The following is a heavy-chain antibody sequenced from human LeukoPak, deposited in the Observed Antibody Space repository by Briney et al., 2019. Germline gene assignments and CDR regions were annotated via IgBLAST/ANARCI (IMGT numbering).Heavy chain of an antibody. CDR2: ISAYNGNT. CDR3: ASPVNFWSGYYKRGFDY. D-gene: IGHD3-3*01. V-gene: IGHV1-18*01. Sequence: ASVKVSCKASGYTFTSYGISWVRQAPGQGLEWMGWISAYNGNTNYAQKLQGRVTMTTDTSTSTAYMELRSLRSEDTAVYYCASPVNFWSGYYKRGFDYWGQGTLVTVSS. CDR1: GYTFTSYG. J-gene: IGHJ4*02.